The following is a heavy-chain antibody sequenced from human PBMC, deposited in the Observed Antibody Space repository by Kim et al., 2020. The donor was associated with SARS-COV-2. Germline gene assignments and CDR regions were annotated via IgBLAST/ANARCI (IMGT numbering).Heavy chain of an antibody. D-gene: IGHD5-12*01. CDR3: GSGGYSGYDPFDY. J-gene: IGHJ4*02. CDR1: GFSFSRYW. CDR2: VYIDGST. Sequence: GGSLRLSCVASGFSFSRYWMHWVRQAPGKGLVWVSRVYIDGSTSYADSVKGRFTISRDNAKNTLYLQMNSLRVEDTAVYYCGSGGYSGYDPFDYLGQGTL. V-gene: IGHV3-74*01.